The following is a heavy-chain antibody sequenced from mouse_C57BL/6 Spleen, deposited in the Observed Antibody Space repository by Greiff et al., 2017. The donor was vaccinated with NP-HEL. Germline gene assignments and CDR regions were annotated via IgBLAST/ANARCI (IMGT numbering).Heavy chain of an antibody. J-gene: IGHJ2*01. CDR2: IYPGGGST. D-gene: IGHD1-1*01. V-gene: IGHV1-63*01. CDR1: GYTFTNYW. CDR3: ARSDYGSSQYYFDY. Sequence: VQLQQSGAELVRPGTSVKMSCTASGYTFTNYWIGWAQQRPGHGLEWIGDIYPGGGSTNYNETFKGKATLTADKSSSTAYMQFSSLTSEDSAIYYCARSDYGSSQYYFDYWGQGTTLTVSS.